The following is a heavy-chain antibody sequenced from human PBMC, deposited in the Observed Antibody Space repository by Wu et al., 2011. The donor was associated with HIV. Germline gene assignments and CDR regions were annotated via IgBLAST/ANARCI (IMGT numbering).Heavy chain of an antibody. CDR1: GYTFTGYY. J-gene: IGHJ5*02. CDR3: ARALRNNCFDP. D-gene: IGHD2-21*01. Sequence: QVHLVQSGAEVKKPGASVKVSCKAYGYTFTGYYIHWVRQAPGQGLEWMGWIYPNTGGTNYAQKFQDSVTMTRDTSISTVYMELSRLRSDDTAVYYCARALRNNCFDPWGQGTLVTVSS. V-gene: IGHV1-2*02. CDR2: IYPNTGGT.